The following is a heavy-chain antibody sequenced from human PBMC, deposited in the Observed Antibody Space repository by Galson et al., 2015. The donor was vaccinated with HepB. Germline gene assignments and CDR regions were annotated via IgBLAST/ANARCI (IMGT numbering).Heavy chain of an antibody. CDR1: GYSFTSYW. J-gene: IGHJ4*02. Sequence: QSGAEVKKPGESLKISCKGSGYSFTSYWIGWVRQMPGKGLEWMGIIYPGDSDTRYSPSFQGQVTISADKSISTAYLQWSSLKASDTAMYYCARRISVTARSSSWYYFDYWGQGTLVTVSS. CDR3: ARRISVTARSSSWYYFDY. V-gene: IGHV5-51*01. D-gene: IGHD6-13*01. CDR2: IYPGDSDT.